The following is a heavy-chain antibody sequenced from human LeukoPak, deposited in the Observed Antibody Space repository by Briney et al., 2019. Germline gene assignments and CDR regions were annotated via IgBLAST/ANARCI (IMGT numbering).Heavy chain of an antibody. CDR1: GGSISTGSYY. V-gene: IGHV4-61*02. CDR2: IYTSGST. D-gene: IGHD3-9*01. J-gene: IGHJ6*03. Sequence: SETLSLTCTVSGGSISTGSYYWSWIRQPAGKRLEWIGRIYTSGSTNYKPSLKSRVTISVDASKNQFSLKLGSVTAADTAVYYCAREESDWSSLGYFYHYMDVWGKGTTVTISS. CDR3: AREESDWSSLGYFYHYMDV.